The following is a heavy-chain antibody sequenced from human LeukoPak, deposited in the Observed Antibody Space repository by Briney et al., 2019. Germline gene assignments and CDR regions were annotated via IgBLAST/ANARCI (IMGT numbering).Heavy chain of an antibody. D-gene: IGHD6-19*01. CDR1: GFTFDDYA. CDR3: AKDHLVVAVPNYFDY. V-gene: IGHV3-9*01. J-gene: IGHJ4*02. CDR2: ISWNSGSI. Sequence: PGGSLRLSCAASGFTFDDYAMHWVRQAPGKGLEWVSGISWNSGSIGYADSVKGRFTISRDNSKNTLYLQMNSLRAEDTAVYYCAKDHLVVAVPNYFDYWGQGTLVTVSS.